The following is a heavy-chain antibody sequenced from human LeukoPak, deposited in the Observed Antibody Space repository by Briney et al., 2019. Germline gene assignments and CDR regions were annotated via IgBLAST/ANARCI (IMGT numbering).Heavy chain of an antibody. J-gene: IGHJ4*02. Sequence: GGSLRLSCAAYGFTFSNYAMNWVRQAPGKGLEWVSVISSGGGTTYYSDSVKGRFIISRDNSKNTLYLQMNSLRADDTAVYYCAKAGIAVPATPEYCGQGTQVTVSS. CDR2: ISSGGGTT. D-gene: IGHD6-19*01. CDR3: AKAGIAVPATPEY. V-gene: IGHV3-23*01. CDR1: GFTFSNYA.